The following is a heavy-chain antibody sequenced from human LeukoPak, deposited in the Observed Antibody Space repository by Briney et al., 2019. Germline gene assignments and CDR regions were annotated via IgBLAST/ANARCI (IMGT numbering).Heavy chain of an antibody. CDR3: AIAPTLTYYDFLFDP. CDR1: GYTFTSYY. V-gene: IGHV1-46*01. Sequence: GASVKVSCKASGYTFTSYYMHWVRQAPGQGLEWMGIINPSGGSTSYAQKFQGRVTMTRNTSISTAYMELSSLRSEDTAVYYCAIAPTLTYYDFLFDPWGQGTLVTVSS. D-gene: IGHD3-3*01. CDR2: INPSGGST. J-gene: IGHJ5*02.